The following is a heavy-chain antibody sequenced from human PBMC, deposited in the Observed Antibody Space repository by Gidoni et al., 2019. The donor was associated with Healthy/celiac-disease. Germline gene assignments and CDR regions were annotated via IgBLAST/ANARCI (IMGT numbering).Heavy chain of an antibody. CDR3: AKGRLGPTLSWFDP. CDR1: GFSFSSYA. Sequence: EVQLLASGGGLVQPGGSLRLSCAAPGFSFSSYAVSWVRQAPGKGLVWVSAISGSGGSTYYADSVKGRFTISRDNSKNTLYLQMNSLRAEDTAVYYCAKGRLGPTLSWFDPWGQGTLVTVSS. V-gene: IGHV3-23*01. CDR2: ISGSGGST. J-gene: IGHJ5*02.